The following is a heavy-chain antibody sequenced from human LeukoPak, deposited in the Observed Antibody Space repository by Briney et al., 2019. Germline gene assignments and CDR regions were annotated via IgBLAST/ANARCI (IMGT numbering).Heavy chain of an antibody. D-gene: IGHD2/OR15-2a*01. CDR2: INPSDGGT. Sequence: ASVKVSCKASGYTFTSYGISWVRQAPGQGLEWMGRINPSDGGTSSAQKFQGRVTMTRDTSTSTVYMELSSLRSDDTAIYYCAKEIVLIANSRGMDVWGQGTTVTVSS. CDR1: GYTFTSYG. J-gene: IGHJ6*02. V-gene: IGHV1-46*01. CDR3: AKEIVLIANSRGMDV.